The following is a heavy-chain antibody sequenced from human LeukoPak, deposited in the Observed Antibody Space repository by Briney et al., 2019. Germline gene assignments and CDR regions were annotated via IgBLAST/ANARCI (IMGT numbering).Heavy chain of an antibody. CDR3: ATYFAEAETFDI. Sequence: GESLKISCKASGNSITTYWIGWVRQKPGKGLEWMGLIFPGDSDTKYSPSFQGHVTISADKSISTAYLQWSSPKASDTAMYYCATYFAEAETFDIWGQGTMVTVSS. J-gene: IGHJ3*02. CDR2: IFPGDSDT. D-gene: IGHD2/OR15-2a*01. V-gene: IGHV5-51*01. CDR1: GNSITTYW.